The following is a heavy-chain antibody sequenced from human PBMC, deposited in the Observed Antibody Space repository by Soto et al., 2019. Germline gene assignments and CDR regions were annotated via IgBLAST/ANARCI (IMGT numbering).Heavy chain of an antibody. CDR2: ISNDGSNK. D-gene: IGHD3-22*01. CDR3: AKDPYYDSTGYHDY. Sequence: QVQLVESGGGVVKPGRSLRLSFAASGFTFPNYGMHWFRQPPGKGLEWLAVISNDGSNKYYPDSVKGRFTISRDNSENTLYLQMNSLRAEDTAVYYCAKDPYYDSTGYHDYWGQGTLVTVSS. J-gene: IGHJ4*02. CDR1: GFTFPNYG. V-gene: IGHV3-30*18.